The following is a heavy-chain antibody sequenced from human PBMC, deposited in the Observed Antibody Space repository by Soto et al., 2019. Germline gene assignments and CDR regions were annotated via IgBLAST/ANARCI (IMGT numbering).Heavy chain of an antibody. J-gene: IGHJ6*02. CDR1: GGSISSYY. Sequence: SETLSLTCTVSGGSISSYYWSWIRQPPGKGLEWIGYIYYSGSTNYNPSLKSRVTISVDTSKNQFSLKLSSVTAADTAVYYCARGDYDFWSGYLYYYYGMDVWGQGTTVTVSS. CDR3: ARGDYDFWSGYLYYYYGMDV. CDR2: IYYSGST. D-gene: IGHD3-3*01. V-gene: IGHV4-59*12.